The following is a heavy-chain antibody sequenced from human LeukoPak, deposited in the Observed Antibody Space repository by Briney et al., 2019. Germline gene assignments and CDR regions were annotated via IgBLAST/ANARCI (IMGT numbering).Heavy chain of an antibody. D-gene: IGHD3-10*01. J-gene: IGHJ4*02. Sequence: SETLSLTCTVSDGSISSSSNYWGWIRQPPGKGLEWIGSIYYSGTTYYNPSLKSRVTISVDTSKNQFSLKLSSVTAADTAVYYCASLRTGDFDYWGQGALVTVSS. V-gene: IGHV4-39*01. CDR2: IYYSGTT. CDR1: DGSISSSSNY. CDR3: ASLRTGDFDY.